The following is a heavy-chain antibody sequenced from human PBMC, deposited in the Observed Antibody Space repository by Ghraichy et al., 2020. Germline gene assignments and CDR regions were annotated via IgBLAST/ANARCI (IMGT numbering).Heavy chain of an antibody. CDR2: IRSKTDGGTT. CDR1: GFTFKNAW. D-gene: IGHD6-19*01. V-gene: IGHV3-15*01. Sequence: GGSLRLSCTGSGFTFKNAWMSWVRQAPGKGLEWVGRIRSKTDGGTTDYAAPVKGRFTISRADSKTTLYLQMTSLKTEDTAVYYCTTGYSRGWGGFDSWGQGTLVTVSS. J-gene: IGHJ4*02. CDR3: TTGYSRGWGGFDS.